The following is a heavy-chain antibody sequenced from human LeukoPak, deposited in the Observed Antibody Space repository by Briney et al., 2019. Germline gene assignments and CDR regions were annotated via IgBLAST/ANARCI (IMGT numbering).Heavy chain of an antibody. CDR1: GGSFSGYY. J-gene: IGHJ6*02. V-gene: IGHV3-15*01. CDR2: IKSKTDGGTT. Sequence: PSETLSLTCAVYGGSFSGYYWIWLRQPPGKGLEWVGRIKSKTDGGTTDYAAPVKGRFTISRDDPKNTLYLQMNSLKTEDTAVYYCRGGMDVWGQGTTVTVSS. D-gene: IGHD3-16*01. CDR3: RGGMDV.